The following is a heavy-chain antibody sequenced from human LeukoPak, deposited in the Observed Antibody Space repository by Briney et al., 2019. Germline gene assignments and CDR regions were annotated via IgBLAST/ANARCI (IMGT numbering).Heavy chain of an antibody. Sequence: ASVKVSCKASGYTFTGYYMRWVRQAPGQGLEWVGWINPYSGGTKYAQKFQGRVTMTRDTSINTAYMELRRLKSDDTAVYYCARPYCSGGSCHDYFDYWGQGTLVTVSS. D-gene: IGHD2-15*01. CDR1: GYTFTGYY. CDR2: INPYSGGT. J-gene: IGHJ4*02. V-gene: IGHV1-2*02. CDR3: ARPYCSGGSCHDYFDY.